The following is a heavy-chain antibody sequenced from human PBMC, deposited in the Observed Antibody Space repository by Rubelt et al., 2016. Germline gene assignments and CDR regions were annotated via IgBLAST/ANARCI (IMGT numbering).Heavy chain of an antibody. D-gene: IGHD1-26*01. CDR2: INYTGRT. Sequence: QVQLQESGPGLVKPSETLSLTCTVSGGSFSNYYWSWIRQPPGKGVEWIGYINYTGRTNTNPSIKSRVHTSMDTSRNQFSLKLTSVTAADTAMYYCARDRLVGASDAFDFWGQGTMVTVSS. CDR1: GGSFSNYY. J-gene: IGHJ3*01. CDR3: ARDRLVGASDAFDF. V-gene: IGHV4-59*12.